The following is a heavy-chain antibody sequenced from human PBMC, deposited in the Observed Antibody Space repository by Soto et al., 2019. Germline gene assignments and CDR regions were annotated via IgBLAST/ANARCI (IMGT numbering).Heavy chain of an antibody. V-gene: IGHV1-18*01. CDR2: ISAYNGNT. J-gene: IGHJ4*02. D-gene: IGHD3-16*01. CDR3: ARDVPYDYVWGGTFDY. Sequence: QVPLVQSGAEVKKPGASVKVSCKASGYTFTSYGISWVRQDPGQGLEWMGWISAYNGNTNYAQKLQGRVTMTTDTPTSTAYMEVRSLRSDATAVYYCARDVPYDYVWGGTFDYWGQGTLVTVSS. CDR1: GYTFTSYG.